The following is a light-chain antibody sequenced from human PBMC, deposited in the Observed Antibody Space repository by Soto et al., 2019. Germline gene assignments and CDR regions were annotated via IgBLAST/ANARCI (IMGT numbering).Light chain of an antibody. CDR1: QGISSY. CDR3: QQYYSYPFT. Sequence: AIRMTQSPSSFSASTGDRVTITCRASQGISSYLAWYQQKPGKAPKLLIYAASTLQSGVPSRFSGSVSGTDFTLTISCLQSEDFATYYCQQYYSYPFTFGPGTKVYIK. J-gene: IGKJ3*01. V-gene: IGKV1-8*01. CDR2: AAS.